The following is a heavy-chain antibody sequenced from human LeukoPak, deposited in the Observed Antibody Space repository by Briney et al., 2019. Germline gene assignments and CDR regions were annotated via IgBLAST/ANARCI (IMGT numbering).Heavy chain of an antibody. CDR1: GFTFSSYA. CDR3: AKDQYSSVYSPWN. D-gene: IGHD6-19*01. Sequence: PGGSLRLSCAASGFTFSSYAMSWVRQAPGKGLEWVSTLSGRGGSTYYADSVKGRFTISRDNSKNTLYLQMNSLRAEDTAVYYCAKDQYSSVYSPWNWGQGTLVTVSS. CDR2: LSGRGGST. V-gene: IGHV3-23*01. J-gene: IGHJ4*02.